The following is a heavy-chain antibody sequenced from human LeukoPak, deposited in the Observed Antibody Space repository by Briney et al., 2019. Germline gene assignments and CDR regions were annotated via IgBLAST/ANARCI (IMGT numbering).Heavy chain of an antibody. Sequence: GGSLRLSCAASGFTFSSYGMHWVRQAPGMGLEWISYIGTRSNPIYYADSVKGRFTISRDDAKNSLYLQMNSLRDEDTAVYFCAREVRGSGRDFDYWGQGILVTVST. CDR1: GFTFSSYG. V-gene: IGHV3-48*02. CDR3: AREVRGSGRDFDY. J-gene: IGHJ4*02. D-gene: IGHD1-26*01. CDR2: IGTRSNPI.